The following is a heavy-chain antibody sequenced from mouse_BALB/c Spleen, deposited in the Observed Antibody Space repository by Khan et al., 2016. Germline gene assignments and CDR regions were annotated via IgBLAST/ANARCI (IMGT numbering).Heavy chain of an antibody. CDR1: GYSITSDYA. D-gene: IGHD2-4*01. CDR3: ARWPYDYDYFDY. Sequence: EVQLQESGPGLVKPSQSLSLTCTVTGYSITSDYAWNWIRQFPGNKLEWMGYISYSGSTSYNPSLKSRISITRDTSNNQFFLQLNSVTTEDTATYYCARWPYDYDYFDYWGQGTTLTVSS. J-gene: IGHJ2*01. CDR2: ISYSGST. V-gene: IGHV3-2*02.